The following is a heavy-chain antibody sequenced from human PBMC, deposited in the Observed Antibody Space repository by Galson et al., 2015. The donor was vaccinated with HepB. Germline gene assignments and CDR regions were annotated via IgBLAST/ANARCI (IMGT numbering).Heavy chain of an antibody. CDR1: GFTFSGYA. J-gene: IGHJ2*01. CDR3: AKGRGNMIPRWYFDL. V-gene: IGHV3-23*01. Sequence: SLRLSCAASGFTFSGYAMTWVRQAPGKGLDWVSTISNSGGSTYYADSVKGRFTISRDNSKNTLYLQVNSLRAEDTAIYYCAKGRGNMIPRWYFDLWGRGTLVTVSS. D-gene: IGHD2/OR15-2a*01. CDR2: ISNSGGST.